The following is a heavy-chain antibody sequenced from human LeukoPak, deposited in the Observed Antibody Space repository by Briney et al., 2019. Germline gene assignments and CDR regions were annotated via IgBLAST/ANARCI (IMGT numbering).Heavy chain of an antibody. CDR2: LPPDGSYQ. CDR1: GFTFSDYT. J-gene: IGHJ4*02. CDR3: ARGLHDRSWYGAH. Sequence: GGSLRLSCAASGFTFSDYTMQWVRQAPGKGLEWVALLPPDGSYQYYANSLKGRFTISRDNFKNALYLQMNSLRLEDTAVYYCARGLHDRSWYGAHWGQGTLLSVSS. V-gene: IGHV3-30*04. D-gene: IGHD6-13*01.